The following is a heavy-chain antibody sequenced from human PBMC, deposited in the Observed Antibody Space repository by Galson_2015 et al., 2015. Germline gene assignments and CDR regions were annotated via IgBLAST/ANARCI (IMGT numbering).Heavy chain of an antibody. Sequence: SLRLSCAASGFIFSDHWMTWVRQAPEKGLEWVANINQDGSEKYYVDSVKGRFTISRDNAKNSLYLQMNSLRAKDTAVYYCARGRGHNYWGQGTLVTVSS. CDR3: ARGRGHNY. V-gene: IGHV3-7*01. CDR1: GFIFSDHW. CDR2: INQDGSEK. J-gene: IGHJ4*01.